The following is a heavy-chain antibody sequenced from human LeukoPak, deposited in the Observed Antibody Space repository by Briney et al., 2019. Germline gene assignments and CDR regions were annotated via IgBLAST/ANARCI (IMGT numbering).Heavy chain of an antibody. Sequence: GGSLRLSCAASGFTFSSYDMHWVHQAPGKGLEWVAVISYDGSNKYYADSVKGRFTISRDNSKNTLYLQMNNLRAEDTAVYYCAKDSSGWTHWGQGTLVTVSS. V-gene: IGHV3-30*18. CDR3: AKDSSGWTH. D-gene: IGHD6-19*01. CDR2: ISYDGSNK. J-gene: IGHJ4*02. CDR1: GFTFSSYD.